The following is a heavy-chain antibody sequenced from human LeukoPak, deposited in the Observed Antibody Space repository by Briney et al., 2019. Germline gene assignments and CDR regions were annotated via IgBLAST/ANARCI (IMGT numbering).Heavy chain of an antibody. CDR3: ARDRPSYGSFDY. J-gene: IGHJ4*02. V-gene: IGHV3-30-3*01. CDR2: ISYDGSNK. Sequence: PGGSLRLSCAASGFTFSSYAMHWVRQAPGKGLEWVAVISYDGSNKYYADSVKGRFTISRDNSKNTLYLQMNSLRAEDTAVYYCARDRPSYGSFDYWGQGTLVPVSS. D-gene: IGHD5-18*01. CDR1: GFTFSSYA.